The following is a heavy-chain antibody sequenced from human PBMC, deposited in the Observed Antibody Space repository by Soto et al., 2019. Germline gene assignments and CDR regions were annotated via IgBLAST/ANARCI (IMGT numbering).Heavy chain of an antibody. CDR1: GFTFKSYA. Sequence: QLLESGGGLVQPGGSLTLSCAASGFTFKSYAMSWVRQAPGKGLEWVSGLSGSGDNTYYADSVKGRFTISRDNSMNTLYLQMNSLRAEHTAVYYCAKDGYCPSFSCYPKTPNWLDPWGQGTLVAVSS. CDR3: AKDGYCPSFSCYPKTPNWLDP. J-gene: IGHJ5*02. CDR2: LSGSGDNT. V-gene: IGHV3-23*01. D-gene: IGHD2-2*03.